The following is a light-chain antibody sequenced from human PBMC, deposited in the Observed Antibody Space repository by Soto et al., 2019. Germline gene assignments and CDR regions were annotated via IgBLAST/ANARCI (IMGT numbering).Light chain of an antibody. CDR2: GAS. CDR1: QSVTNSF. J-gene: IGKJ1*01. V-gene: IGKV3-20*01. CDR3: QQYVSSPWA. Sequence: EIVLAQSPGTLSLSPGERATLSCRASQSVTNSFLAWYQQKPGQAPRLLIYGASRRVTGIPDRFTGSGSGTDFTLTISRLEPEDFAVYYCQQYVSSPWAFGQGTKVAI.